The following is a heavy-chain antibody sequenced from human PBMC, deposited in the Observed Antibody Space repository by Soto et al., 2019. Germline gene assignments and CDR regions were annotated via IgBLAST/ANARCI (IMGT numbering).Heavy chain of an antibody. CDR3: ATDSSGYKSIDH. D-gene: IGHD3-22*01. CDR2: ISSSSSAT. CDR1: GFSFSSYS. J-gene: IGHJ4*02. Sequence: GGSLRLSCAASGFSFSSYSMNWVRQAPGEGLEWLSYISSSSSATLYADSVKGRFTISRDNAKNSLYLQMNSLRAEDTAVYYCATDSSGYKSIDHWGQGTLVTVSS. V-gene: IGHV3-48*01.